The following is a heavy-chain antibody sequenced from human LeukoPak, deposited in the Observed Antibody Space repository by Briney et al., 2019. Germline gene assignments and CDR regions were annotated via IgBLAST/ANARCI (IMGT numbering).Heavy chain of an antibody. CDR1: GYSISSGYY. V-gene: IGHV4-38-2*02. J-gene: IGHJ4*02. CDR2: IYHSGST. Sequence: SETLSLTCTVSGYSISSGYYWGWIRRPPAKGLEWIRCIYHSGSTYYNPSLKSRVTISVDTSKNPFSLKLSSVTAADTAVYYCARKQGANTYNHFDYWGQGTLVTVSS. CDR3: ARKQGANTYNHFDY. D-gene: IGHD4/OR15-4a*01.